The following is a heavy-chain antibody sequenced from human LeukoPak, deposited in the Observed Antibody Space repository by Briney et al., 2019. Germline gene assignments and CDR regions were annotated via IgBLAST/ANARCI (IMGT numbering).Heavy chain of an antibody. V-gene: IGHV4-61*02. CDR3: ARLGDGDYVWFDP. J-gene: IGHJ5*02. CDR2: IYTSGST. CDR1: GGSISSGSYY. D-gene: IGHD4-17*01. Sequence: SQTLSLTCTVSGGSISSGSYYWSWIRQPAGKGLEWIGRIYTSGSTNYNPSLKSRVTISVDTSKNQFSLKLSSVTAADTAVYYCARLGDGDYVWFDPWGQGTLVTVSS.